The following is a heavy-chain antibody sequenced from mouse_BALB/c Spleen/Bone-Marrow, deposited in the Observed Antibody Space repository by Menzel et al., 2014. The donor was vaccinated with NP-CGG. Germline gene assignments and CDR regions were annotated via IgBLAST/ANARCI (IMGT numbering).Heavy chain of an antibody. CDR3: ARREYYGSSYLYFDY. J-gene: IGHJ2*01. CDR1: GYTFTSYW. D-gene: IGHD1-1*01. V-gene: IGHV1-69*02. Sequence: QVQLQQSGAELVKPGASVKLSCKASGYTFTSYWMHWVKQRPGQGLEWIGEIDPSDSYTNYNQKFKGKATLTVDKSSSTAYMQLSSLTSEDSAVYYCARREYYGSSYLYFDYWGQGTTLTGSS. CDR2: IDPSDSYT.